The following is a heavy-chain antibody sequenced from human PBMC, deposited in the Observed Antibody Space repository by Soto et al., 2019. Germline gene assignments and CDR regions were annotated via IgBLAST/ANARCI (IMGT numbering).Heavy chain of an antibody. CDR3: ARHTYYYDSSYFDY. D-gene: IGHD3-22*01. CDR2: IYSGGST. V-gene: IGHV3-53*01. Sequence: PGGSLRISCAASGFTVSSKYMSWVRQTPEKGLEWVSVIYSGGSTYYADSVKGRFTISRDNSKNTLYLQMNSLRAEDTAVYYCARHTYYYDSSYFDYWGQGTLVSVSS. CDR1: GFTVSSKY. J-gene: IGHJ4*02.